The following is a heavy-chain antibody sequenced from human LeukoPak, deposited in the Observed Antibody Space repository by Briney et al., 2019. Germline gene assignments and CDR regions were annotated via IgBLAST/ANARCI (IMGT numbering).Heavy chain of an antibody. CDR2: INPYNGNT. Sequence: ASVKVSCKASGYTFTSYGISWVRQAPGQGLEWMGWINPYNGNTDYAQNLQGRVTMTTDTSTSTAYMDLRSLRSGDTAVYYCARGTTYYYASGSYYPFDYWGQGTLVTVSS. CDR1: GYTFTSYG. J-gene: IGHJ4*02. V-gene: IGHV1-18*04. D-gene: IGHD3-10*01. CDR3: ARGTTYYYASGSYYPFDY.